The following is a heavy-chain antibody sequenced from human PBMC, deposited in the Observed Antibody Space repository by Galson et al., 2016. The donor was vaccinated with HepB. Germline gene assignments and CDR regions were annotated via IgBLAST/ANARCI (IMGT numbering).Heavy chain of an antibody. CDR3: AREGTNIAVAATAFDY. V-gene: IGHV3-30*04. Sequence: SLRLSCAASGFTFSSYPMHWVRQAPGKGLEWVAIISYDGSNKYYADSVKGRFTISRDNSKNALSLQMNSLRAEDTAVYYCAREGTNIAVAATAFDYWGQGTLVTVSS. J-gene: IGHJ4*02. CDR1: GFTFSSYP. CDR2: ISYDGSNK. D-gene: IGHD6-19*01.